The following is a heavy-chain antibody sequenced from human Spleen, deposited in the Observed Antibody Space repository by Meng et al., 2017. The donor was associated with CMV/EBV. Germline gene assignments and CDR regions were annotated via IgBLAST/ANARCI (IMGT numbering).Heavy chain of an antibody. CDR2: IYYSGST. CDR3: ARTSGTYDGGWVDP. D-gene: IGHD1-26*01. J-gene: IGHJ5*02. V-gene: IGHV4-39*07. CDR1: GGSISSSSYY. Sequence: SGGSISSSSYYWGWSRQPPGKGLEWTGSIYYSGSTYYNPSLKSRVTISVDTSKNQFSLKLSSVTAADTAVYYCARTSGTYDGGWVDPWGQGTLVTVSS.